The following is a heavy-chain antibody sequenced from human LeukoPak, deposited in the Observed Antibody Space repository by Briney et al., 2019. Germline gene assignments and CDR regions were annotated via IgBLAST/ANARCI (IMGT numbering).Heavy chain of an antibody. Sequence: SDTLSLICAVYGGSFSGYYWSWIRQPPGKGLEWIGEINHSGSTNYNPSLKSRVTISVDTSKNQFYLKLSSVTAADTAVYYCARGWYYYGSGSPSLNWGQGTLVTVSS. CDR3: ARGWYYYGSGSPSLN. CDR2: INHSGST. J-gene: IGHJ4*02. V-gene: IGHV4-34*01. D-gene: IGHD3-10*01. CDR1: GGSFSGYY.